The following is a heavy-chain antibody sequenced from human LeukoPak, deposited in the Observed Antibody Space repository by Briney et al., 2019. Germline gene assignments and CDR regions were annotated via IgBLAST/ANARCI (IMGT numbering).Heavy chain of an antibody. D-gene: IGHD2-15*01. Sequence: SETLSLTCTVSGGSISSSSYYWGWIRQPPGKGLEWIGSIYYSGSTNYNPSLKSRVTISVDTSKNQFSLKLSSVTAADTAVYYCARGIVVVAQLGFYFYYMDVWGKGTTVTISS. CDR1: GGSISSSSYY. V-gene: IGHV4-39*07. CDR3: ARGIVVVAQLGFYFYYMDV. J-gene: IGHJ6*03. CDR2: IYYSGST.